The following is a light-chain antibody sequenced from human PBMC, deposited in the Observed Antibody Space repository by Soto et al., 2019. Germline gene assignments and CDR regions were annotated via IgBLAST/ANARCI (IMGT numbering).Light chain of an antibody. V-gene: IGLV2-23*01. J-gene: IGLJ1*01. CDR3: CAYVGARSYV. Sequence: QSALTQPASVSGSPGQSITISCTGTNNLVSWYQQHPRKAPKVVLYEGTKRPSGVSSRFSGSISGGTASLTISGLQAEDEAHYFCCAYVGARSYVFGPGAKVTVL. CDR1: NNL. CDR2: EGT.